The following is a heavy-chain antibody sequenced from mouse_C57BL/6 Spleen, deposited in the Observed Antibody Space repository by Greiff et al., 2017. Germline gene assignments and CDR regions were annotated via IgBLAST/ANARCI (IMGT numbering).Heavy chain of an antibody. D-gene: IGHD1-1*01. CDR3: ARQIYYYGSSYWYVDV. CDR2: ISSGSSTI. J-gene: IGHJ1*03. Sequence: EVKLVESGGGLVKPGGSLKLSCAASGFTFSDYGMHWVRQAPEKGLEWVAYISSGSSTIYYADTVKGRFTISRDNAKNTLFLQMTSLRSEDTAMYYCARQIYYYGSSYWYVDVWGTGTTVTVSS. CDR1: GFTFSDYG. V-gene: IGHV5-17*01.